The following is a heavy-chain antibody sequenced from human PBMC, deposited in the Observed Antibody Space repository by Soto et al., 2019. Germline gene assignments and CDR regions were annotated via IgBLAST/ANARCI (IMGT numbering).Heavy chain of an antibody. CDR3: ARENTVTQGYYYYGLDV. D-gene: IGHD4-17*01. Sequence: QAQLVESGGGVVQPGGSLRVSCAASGFTFSTYGMHWVRQAPGKGLEWVAVIWYDGRKENYADSVKGRFTISRDNAKNTLFLQMNSLRAEDTAVYFCARENTVTQGYYYYGLDVWGQGTTVTVS. V-gene: IGHV3-33*01. CDR2: IWYDGRKE. CDR1: GFTFSTYG. J-gene: IGHJ6*02.